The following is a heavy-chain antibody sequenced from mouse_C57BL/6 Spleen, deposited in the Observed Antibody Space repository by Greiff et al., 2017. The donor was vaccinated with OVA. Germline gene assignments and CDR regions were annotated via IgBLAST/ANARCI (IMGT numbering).Heavy chain of an antibody. V-gene: IGHV8-8*01. D-gene: IGHD1-1*01. J-gene: IGHJ2*01. CDR2: IWWDDDK. CDR3: ARMGLRGQSWYFDY. CDR1: GFSLSTFGMG. Sequence: ESGPGILQPSQTLSLTCSFSGFSLSTFGMGVGWIRQPSGKGLEWLAHIWWDDDKYYNPALKSRLTISKDTSKNQVFLKIANVDTADTATYYCARMGLRGQSWYFDYWGQGTTLTVSS.